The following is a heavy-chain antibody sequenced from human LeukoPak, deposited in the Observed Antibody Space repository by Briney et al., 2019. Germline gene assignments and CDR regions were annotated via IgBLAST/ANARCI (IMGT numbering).Heavy chain of an antibody. CDR3: ARVKEGSSWDSLDY. CDR2: IHYSGST. V-gene: IGHV4-59*01. CDR1: GDSISGYY. Sequence: SETLSLTCTVSGDSISGYYWSWIRQSPGKAPEWIGHIHYSGSTNYKSSLQSRITISVERSKNQFSLKLTSVTAADTAVYYCARVKEGSSWDSLDYWGQGTLVTVSS. D-gene: IGHD6-13*01. J-gene: IGHJ4*02.